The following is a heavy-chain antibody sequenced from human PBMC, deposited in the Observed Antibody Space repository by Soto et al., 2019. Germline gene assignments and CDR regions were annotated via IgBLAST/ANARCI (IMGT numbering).Heavy chain of an antibody. CDR2: IYHTGTT. J-gene: IGHJ4*02. Sequence: QLQELGPRLVKPSETLSLTCTVSGGSISSGDYYWGWVRQPPGKGLEWIGSIYHTGTTYSNPALKSRVIMSVDRSDNQFSLRLNSVTVTDTAVYYCTGECYSSPFIWGQGTLVTVSS. CDR1: GGSISSGDYY. D-gene: IGHD4-4*01. CDR3: TGECYSSPFI. V-gene: IGHV4-39*01.